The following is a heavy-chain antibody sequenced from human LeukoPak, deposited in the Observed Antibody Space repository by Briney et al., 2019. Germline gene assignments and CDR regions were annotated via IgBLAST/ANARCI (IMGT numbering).Heavy chain of an antibody. Sequence: GGSLRLSCGASGFAFSSYAMHWVRQAPGKGLEWVSVISYDGSNKFYADSVKGRVTISRDNSKNTLYLHMSSLRAEDTAVYYCARAGGYTYGDLTFDIWGQGTMVTVSS. CDR2: ISYDGSNK. J-gene: IGHJ3*02. V-gene: IGHV3-30*14. CDR3: ARAGGYTYGDLTFDI. D-gene: IGHD5-18*01. CDR1: GFAFSSYA.